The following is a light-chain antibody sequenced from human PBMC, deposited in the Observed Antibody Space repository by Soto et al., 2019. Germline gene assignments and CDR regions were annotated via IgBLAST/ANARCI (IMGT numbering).Light chain of an antibody. V-gene: IGLV1-51*02. CDR1: SSNIGIIF. CDR2: KNN. Sequence: QSVLTQPPSVSAAPGQKVTISCSGSSSNIGIIFFSWYQQFPGTAPTFLIYKNNKRPSGFLDRFFGSRFGPSPPLGITGFQTGDEADYYCGTWDSSLRAGPVLGGGTQLTVL. CDR3: GTWDSSLRAGPV. J-gene: IGLJ3*02.